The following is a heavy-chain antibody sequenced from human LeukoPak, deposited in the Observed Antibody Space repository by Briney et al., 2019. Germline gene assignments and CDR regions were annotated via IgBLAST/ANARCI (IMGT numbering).Heavy chain of an antibody. D-gene: IGHD3-3*01. CDR2: ISVGAEYI. CDR3: ASGPRFLKYFEY. CDR1: GFTFSTYV. J-gene: IGHJ4*02. Sequence: QPGGSLRLSCAASGFTFSTYVMNWFRQAPGKGLEWVSTISVGAEYIFYADSVKGRFTISRDDSNNALYLQMHSLRAEDTALYYCASGPRFLKYFEYWGQGTLVTVSS. V-gene: IGHV3-23*01.